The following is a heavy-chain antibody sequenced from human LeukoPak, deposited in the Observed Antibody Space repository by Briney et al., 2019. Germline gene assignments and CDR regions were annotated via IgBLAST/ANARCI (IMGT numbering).Heavy chain of an antibody. CDR1: GYTFTGYF. D-gene: IGHD3-22*01. V-gene: IGHV1-2*02. J-gene: IGHJ5*02. CDR3: ARARRITMIVVANNWFDP. CDR2: INPNSGGT. Sequence: ASVKVSCKASGYTFTGYFMFWVRQAPGQGLEWMGWINPNSGGTNYAQKFQGRVTMTRDTSISTAYMDLSRLRSDDTAVYYCARARRITMIVVANNWFDPWGQGTLVTVSS.